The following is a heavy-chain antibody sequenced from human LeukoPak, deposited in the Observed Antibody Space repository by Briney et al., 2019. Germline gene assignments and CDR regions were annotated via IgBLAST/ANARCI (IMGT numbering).Heavy chain of an antibody. CDR2: ISISSSYT. J-gene: IGHJ4*02. CDR1: GFTFRDYY. V-gene: IGHV3-11*06. Sequence: GGSLRLSCAASGFTFRDYYTSCGCPAPQERLESVSYISISSSYTNYADSVKGRYTISRDYAKNSMYLQMNSLRAEDTAVYYCERGSRVWFGELLFDYWGQGTLVTVSS. D-gene: IGHD3-10*01. CDR3: ERGSRVWFGELLFDY.